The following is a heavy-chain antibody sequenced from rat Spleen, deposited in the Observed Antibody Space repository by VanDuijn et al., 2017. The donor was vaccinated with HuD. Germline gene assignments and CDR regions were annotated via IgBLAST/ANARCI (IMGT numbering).Heavy chain of an antibody. V-gene: IGHV5S13*01. J-gene: IGHJ4*01. CDR2: ISTGGDNT. CDR3: TRGYVMDA. CDR1: GFTFNKYD. Sequence: GGGSVQPGRSLKLSCAASGFTFNKYDMAWVRQAPTKGLEWIASISTGGDNTYFRDSVKGRFTLSRDNAKNTQSLQMDSLRSEDTAIYYCTRGYVMDAWGQGASVTVSS.